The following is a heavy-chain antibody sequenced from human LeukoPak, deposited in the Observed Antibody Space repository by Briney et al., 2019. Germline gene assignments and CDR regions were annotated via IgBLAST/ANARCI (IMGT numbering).Heavy chain of an antibody. CDR1: DFSFSDYW. D-gene: IGHD1-1*01. J-gene: IGHJ4*02. Sequence: AGSLRLSCAASDFSFSDYWMSWVRQVPGKGLGWVGSGSNEGNATIYAASVEGRFTINRDNPKKTLYVHRSGPSADDTAVNYCTRGGAEGTFDCWGQGTLVTVSS. V-gene: IGHV3-74*01. CDR2: GSNEGNAT. CDR3: TRGGAEGTFDC.